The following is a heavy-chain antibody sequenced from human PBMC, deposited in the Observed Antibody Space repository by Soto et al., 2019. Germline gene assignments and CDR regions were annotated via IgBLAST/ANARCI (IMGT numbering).Heavy chain of an antibody. V-gene: IGHV1-2*02. CDR1: GYTFIDYY. CDR2: INSHNGDT. D-gene: IGHD2-21*01. Sequence: VQLMQSGTELKKPGASVKVSCQASGYTFIDYYMHWVRQVPGQGLEWMGWINSHNGDTSYAQRFQGRVTLTSDTSVSTAYMEMKTLRSDDTAVYYCARDLVGYSNWFDPWGQGTLVTVSS. CDR3: ARDLVGYSNWFDP. J-gene: IGHJ5*02.